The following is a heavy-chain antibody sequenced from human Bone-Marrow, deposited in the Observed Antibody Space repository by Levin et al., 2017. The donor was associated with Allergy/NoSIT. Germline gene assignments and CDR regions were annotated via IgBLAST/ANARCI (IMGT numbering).Heavy chain of an antibody. J-gene: IGHJ5*02. CDR1: GGPFNTYT. CDR2: IIPMFDST. V-gene: IGHV1-69*13. Sequence: SVKVSCKASGGPFNTYTIAWVRQAPGQGLEWMGEIIPMFDSTTYAQKFRDRVTMTADESTSTVFMELSGLRSEDTAVYFCAKTETTVTTLGWFGPWGHGTLLTVSS. D-gene: IGHD4-17*01. CDR3: AKTETTVTTLGWFGP.